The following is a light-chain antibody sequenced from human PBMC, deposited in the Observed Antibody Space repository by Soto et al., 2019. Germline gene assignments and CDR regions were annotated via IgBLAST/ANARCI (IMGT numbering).Light chain of an antibody. CDR1: QSVSSN. Sequence: EIVMTQSPATLSVSPGERATLSCRASQSVSSNLAWYQQKPGQTPRLLIYGASTRATGIPARFSGSGSGTEFTLTISSLQSEDFAVYYCQHYNNFPPYTFGQGTKLEIK. CDR2: GAS. J-gene: IGKJ2*01. CDR3: QHYNNFPPYT. V-gene: IGKV3D-15*01.